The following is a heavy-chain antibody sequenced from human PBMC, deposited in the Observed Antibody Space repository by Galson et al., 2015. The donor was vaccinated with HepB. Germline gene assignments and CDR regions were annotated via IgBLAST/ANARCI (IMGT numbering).Heavy chain of an antibody. Sequence: LSLTCAVYGGSFSGYYWSWIRQPPGKGLEWIGEINHSGSTNYNPSLKSRVTISVDTSKNQFSLKLSSVTAADTAVYYCARGPLYYGSESYFDYWGQGTLVTVSS. CDR3: ARGPLYYGSESYFDY. V-gene: IGHV4-34*01. CDR2: INHSGST. CDR1: GGSFSGYY. D-gene: IGHD3-10*01. J-gene: IGHJ4*02.